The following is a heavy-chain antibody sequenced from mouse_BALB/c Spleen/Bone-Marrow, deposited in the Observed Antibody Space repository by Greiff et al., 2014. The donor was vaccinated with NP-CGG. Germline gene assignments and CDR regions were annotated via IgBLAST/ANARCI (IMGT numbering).Heavy chain of an antibody. J-gene: IGHJ3*01. CDR3: ASSYSPFAY. Sequence: QLQESGPELEKPGASVKISCKASGYSFTGYNMNWEKQSNGKSLEWIGNIDPYYGGISYNQKFKGKATLTVDKSSSTAYMQLKSLTSEDSAVYYCASSYSPFAYWGQGTLVTVSA. CDR1: GYSFTGYN. V-gene: IGHV1-39*01. CDR2: IDPYYGGI. D-gene: IGHD2-10*01.